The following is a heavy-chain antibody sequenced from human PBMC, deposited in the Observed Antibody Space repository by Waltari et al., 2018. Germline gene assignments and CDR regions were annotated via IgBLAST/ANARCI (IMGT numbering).Heavy chain of an antibody. Sequence: EVQLVESGGGLVQPGRSLRLSCTASGFTFGDYSMSWVRQAPGKGVEWVGFIRRNIYGGTTEYAASVKGRFSISRDDSKSIAYLQMNSLKTEDTALYYCARDDSPGDSWGQGTPVTVSS. CDR2: IRRNIYGGTT. D-gene: IGHD5-18*01. J-gene: IGHJ4*02. CDR3: ARDDSPGDS. CDR1: GFTFGDYS. V-gene: IGHV3-49*04.